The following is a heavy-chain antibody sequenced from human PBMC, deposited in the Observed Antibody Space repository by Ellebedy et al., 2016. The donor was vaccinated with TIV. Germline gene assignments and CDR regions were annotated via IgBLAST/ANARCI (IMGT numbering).Heavy chain of an antibody. CDR2: IYSGGST. D-gene: IGHD3-22*01. CDR3: ARARNYYDTAFDI. Sequence: GESLKISCAASGFTVSTNYMSWVRQAPGKGLEWVSIIYSGGSTYYTDSVKGRFTISRDNSKNTLYLQMNSLTAKDTAVYYCARARNYYDTAFDIWGQGTMVTVSS. CDR1: GFTVSTNY. V-gene: IGHV3-53*01. J-gene: IGHJ3*02.